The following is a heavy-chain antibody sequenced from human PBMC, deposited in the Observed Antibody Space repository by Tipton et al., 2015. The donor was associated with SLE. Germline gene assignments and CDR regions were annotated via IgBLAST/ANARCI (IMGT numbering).Heavy chain of an antibody. CDR1: GGTFSGYA. CDR3: ARVGAQWLVPAFDI. Sequence: QSGPEVKKPGSSVKVSCKASGGTFSGYATSWVRQAPGQGLEWMGGIIPIFGTANYAQKFQGRVTITADKSTSTAYMELSSLRSEDTAVYYCARVGAQWLVPAFDIWGQGTMVTVSS. D-gene: IGHD6-19*01. V-gene: IGHV1-69*06. J-gene: IGHJ3*02. CDR2: IIPIFGTA.